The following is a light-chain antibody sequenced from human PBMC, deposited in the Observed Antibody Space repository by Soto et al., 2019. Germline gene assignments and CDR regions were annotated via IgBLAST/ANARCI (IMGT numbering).Light chain of an antibody. CDR1: QSVSGSY. V-gene: IGKV3-20*01. Sequence: ELILTQSPGTLSLSPGERATLSCRASQSVSGSYLAWYQQKPGQAPRLLIYGASSRASDIPDRFSGSGSGTDFTLTINRLEPEDFAVYYCQQYGGSPPYTFGQGTKLEIK. J-gene: IGKJ2*01. CDR3: QQYGGSPPYT. CDR2: GAS.